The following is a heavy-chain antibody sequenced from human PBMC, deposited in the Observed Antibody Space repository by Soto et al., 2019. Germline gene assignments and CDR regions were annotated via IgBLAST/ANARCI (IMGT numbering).Heavy chain of an antibody. J-gene: IGHJ3*02. CDR1: GFTFSSYG. CDR2: ISYDGSKK. Sequence: QVQLVESGGGVVQPGRSLRLSCAASGFTFSSYGMHWVRQAPGKGLEWVAVISYDGSKKYYGDSVKGRFTISRDNFKKTLYLQMISLRAADTAVYYCVKDQSLIQLWLGPEACDIWGQGTMVTVSS. D-gene: IGHD5-18*01. CDR3: VKDQSLIQLWLGPEACDI. V-gene: IGHV3-30*18.